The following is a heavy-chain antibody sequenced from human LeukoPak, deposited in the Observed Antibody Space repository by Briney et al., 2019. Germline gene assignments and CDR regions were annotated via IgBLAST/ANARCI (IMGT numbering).Heavy chain of an antibody. D-gene: IGHD2-15*01. J-gene: IGHJ2*01. CDR3: AKGPAPYCSGGSCYSPHWYFDL. CDR1: GFTFSNYA. Sequence: GGSLRLSCVASGFTFSNYAMTWVRQAPGKGLEWVSTISGSGGTTNYADSVKGRFTISRDSSKSTLYLRMNSLRAEDTAVYYCAKGPAPYCSGGSCYSPHWYFDLWGRGTLVTVSS. V-gene: IGHV3-23*01. CDR2: ISGSGGTT.